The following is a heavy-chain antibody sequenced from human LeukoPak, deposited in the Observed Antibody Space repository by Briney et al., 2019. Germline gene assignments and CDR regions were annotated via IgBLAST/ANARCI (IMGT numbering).Heavy chain of an antibody. D-gene: IGHD3-10*01. V-gene: IGHV3-30*02. CDR2: IRYDGSNK. CDR1: GFTFSTYG. J-gene: IGHJ4*02. CDR3: AKGPEVRGVIVILKTGEKGALDY. Sequence: GGSLRLSCAASGFTFSTYGMHWVRQAPGKGLEWVAFIRYDGSNKYYADSVKGRFTISRDNSKNTLYLQMSSLRAEDTAVYYCAKGPEVRGVIVILKTGEKGALDYWGQGTLVTVSS.